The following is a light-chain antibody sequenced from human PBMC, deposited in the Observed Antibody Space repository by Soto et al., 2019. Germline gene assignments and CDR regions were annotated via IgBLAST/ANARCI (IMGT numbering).Light chain of an antibody. CDR3: SSYKSSSTPYV. Sequence: QSALTQPASVSGSLGQSITISCTGTTRDIAGYNYISWYQQLPGKAPKLMIYQVTIRPSGISNRFSGSKSGNTASLTISGIQDEEEDDYYCSSYKSSSTPYVLGTGTKVTV. J-gene: IGLJ1*01. CDR1: TRDIAGYNY. V-gene: IGLV2-14*01. CDR2: QVT.